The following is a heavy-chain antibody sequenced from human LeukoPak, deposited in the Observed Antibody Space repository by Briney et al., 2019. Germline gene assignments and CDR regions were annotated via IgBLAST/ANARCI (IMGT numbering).Heavy chain of an antibody. CDR2: IIPIFGTA. Sequence: ASVKVSCKASGGTFSSYAISWVRQAPGQGLEWMGGIIPIFGTANYAQKFQGRVTITADESTSTAYMELSSLRSEDTAVYYCAVLRISDYYFDYWGQGTLVTVSS. D-gene: IGHD3/OR15-3a*01. CDR3: AVLRISDYYFDY. V-gene: IGHV1-69*13. CDR1: GGTFSSYA. J-gene: IGHJ4*02.